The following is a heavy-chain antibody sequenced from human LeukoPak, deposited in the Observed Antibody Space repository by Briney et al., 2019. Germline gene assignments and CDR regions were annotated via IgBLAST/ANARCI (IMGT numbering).Heavy chain of an antibody. CDR2: ISRSTSYI. Sequence: PGGSLRLSCAASGFTFSSYSMNWVRQAPGKGLEWVSSISRSTSYIYYADSVKGRFTISRDNVNNSLYLQMNSLRAEDTAVYYCARDLTRDHWFDPWGQGTLVTVSS. CDR3: ARDLTRDHWFDP. J-gene: IGHJ5*02. D-gene: IGHD7-27*01. CDR1: GFTFSSYS. V-gene: IGHV3-21*01.